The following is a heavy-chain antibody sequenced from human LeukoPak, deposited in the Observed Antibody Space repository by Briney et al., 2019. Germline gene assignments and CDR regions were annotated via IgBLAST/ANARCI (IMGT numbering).Heavy chain of an antibody. V-gene: IGHV1-2*02. CDR1: GYTFTGYY. CDR2: INPNSGGT. J-gene: IGHJ6*02. Sequence: ASVKVSCKASGYTFTGYYMHWVRQAPGQGLEWMGWINPNSGGTNYAQKFQGRVTMTRDTSISTAYMELGRLRSDDTAVYYCARGDTAMVIDYYYYYGMDVWGQGTTVTVSS. CDR3: ARGDTAMVIDYYYYYGMDV. D-gene: IGHD5-18*01.